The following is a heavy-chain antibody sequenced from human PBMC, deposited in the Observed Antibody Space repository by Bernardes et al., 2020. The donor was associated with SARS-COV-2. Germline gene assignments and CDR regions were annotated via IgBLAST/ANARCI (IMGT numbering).Heavy chain of an antibody. Sequence: SETLSLTCAVSGGSISSSNWWSWVRQPPGKGLEWIGEIYHSGSTNYNPSLKSRVTISVDKSKNQFSLKLTSVTAADTAVYYCARGPLREYGDYAFDIWGQGTMVTVSS. CDR3: ARGPLREYGDYAFDI. CDR2: IYHSGST. J-gene: IGHJ3*02. V-gene: IGHV4-4*02. CDR1: GGSISSSNW. D-gene: IGHD4-17*01.